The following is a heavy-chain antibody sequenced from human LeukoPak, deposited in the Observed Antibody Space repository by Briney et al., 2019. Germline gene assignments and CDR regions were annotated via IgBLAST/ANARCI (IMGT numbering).Heavy chain of an antibody. V-gene: IGHV3-73*01. CDR1: VFTFSGSA. CDR3: TTTVTMVN. D-gene: IGHD4-17*01. Sequence: GGPLRLSCAASVFTFSGSAMHWVRQASGKGLEWVGRIRSKANSYATAYAASVKGRFTISRDDSKNTAYLQMNSLKTEDTAVYYCTTTVTMVNWGQGTLVTVSS. CDR2: IRSKANSYAT. J-gene: IGHJ4*02.